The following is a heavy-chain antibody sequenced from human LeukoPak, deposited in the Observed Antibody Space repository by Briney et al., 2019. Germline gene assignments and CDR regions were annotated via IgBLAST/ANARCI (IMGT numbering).Heavy chain of an antibody. CDR2: ISGSGGST. CDR1: GFTFSSYA. D-gene: IGHD6-19*01. Sequence: GGSLRLSCAASGFTFSSYAMSWVCQAPGKGLEWVSAISGSGGSTYYADSVKGRFTISRDNSKNTLYLQMNSLRAEDTAVYYCAKQHSSGPPTPGMDVWGQGTTVTVSS. V-gene: IGHV3-23*01. J-gene: IGHJ6*02. CDR3: AKQHSSGPPTPGMDV.